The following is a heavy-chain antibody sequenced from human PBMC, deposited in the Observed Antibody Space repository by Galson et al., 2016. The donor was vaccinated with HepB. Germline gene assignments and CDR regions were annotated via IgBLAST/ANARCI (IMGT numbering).Heavy chain of an antibody. J-gene: IGHJ4*02. D-gene: IGHD6-13*01. Sequence: RLSXAGTXXXFSTYXXSWVRQAPGKRLERVSAISGSGDTTYYADSVKGRFSISRDNSKNTLYLQMSSLTAEDXAVYYCAKWSAAAAXYWGQGALVTVSS. V-gene: IGHV3-23*01. CDR1: XXXFSTYX. CDR3: AKWSAAAAXY. CDR2: ISGSGDTT.